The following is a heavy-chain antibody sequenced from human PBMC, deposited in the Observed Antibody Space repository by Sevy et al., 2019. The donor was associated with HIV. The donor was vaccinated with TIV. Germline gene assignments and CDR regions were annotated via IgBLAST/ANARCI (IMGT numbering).Heavy chain of an antibody. CDR1: GYSFTSYW. CDR2: IYPGDSDT. CDR3: ARAMIVVVPQENDAFDI. J-gene: IGHJ3*02. Sequence: GGSLRLSCKGSGYSFTSYWIGWVRQMPGKGLEWMGIIYPGDSDTRYSPSFQGQVTISADKSISTAYLQWSSLKASDTAMYYCARAMIVVVPQENDAFDIWGQGTMVTVSS. D-gene: IGHD3-22*01. V-gene: IGHV5-51*01.